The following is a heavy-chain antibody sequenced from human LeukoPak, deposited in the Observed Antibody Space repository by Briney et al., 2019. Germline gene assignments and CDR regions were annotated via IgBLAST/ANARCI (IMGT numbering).Heavy chain of an antibody. CDR2: ISSSSSYI. CDR3: ARDSTYSSSYDY. V-gene: IGHV3-21*01. Sequence: GGSLRLSCAASGFTFSSYTLNWVRQAPGKGLEWVSSISSSSSYIYYADSVKGRFTISRDNAKNSLYLQMNSLRAEDTAVYYCARDSTYSSSYDYWGQGTLVTVSS. J-gene: IGHJ4*02. CDR1: GFTFSSYT. D-gene: IGHD6-6*01.